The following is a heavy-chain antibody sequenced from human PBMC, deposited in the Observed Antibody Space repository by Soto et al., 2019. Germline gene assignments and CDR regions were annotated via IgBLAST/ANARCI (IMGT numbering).Heavy chain of an antibody. Sequence: SETLSLTCAVSGTSISSTFWWTWVRQPPGKGLEWIGEVYHTGTTKYNPSLKNRVTISVDKSNNQFSLELRAVTAADTAVYYCATRRERIVVMRNEIQSWGKGTLV. V-gene: IGHV4-4*02. D-gene: IGHD2-21*01. CDR1: GTSISSTFW. J-gene: IGHJ5*02. CDR2: VYHTGTT. CDR3: ATRRERIVVMRNEIQS.